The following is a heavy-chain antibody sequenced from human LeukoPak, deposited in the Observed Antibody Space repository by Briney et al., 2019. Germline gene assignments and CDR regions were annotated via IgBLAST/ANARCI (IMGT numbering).Heavy chain of an antibody. Sequence: GGSLRLSCAASGFTFSSYGMHRVRQAPGKGLEWVAVISYDGSNKYYADSVKGRFTISRDNSKNTLYLQMNSLRAEDTAVYYCAKAGILTVSGYGMDVWGQGTTVTVSS. CDR1: GFTFSSYG. J-gene: IGHJ6*02. D-gene: IGHD3-9*01. CDR3: AKAGILTVSGYGMDV. CDR2: ISYDGSNK. V-gene: IGHV3-30*18.